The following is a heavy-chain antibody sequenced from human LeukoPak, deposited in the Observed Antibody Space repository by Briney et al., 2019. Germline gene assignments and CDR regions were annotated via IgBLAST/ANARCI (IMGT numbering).Heavy chain of an antibody. J-gene: IGHJ5*02. CDR3: AREGGRSSSWSDNWFDP. CDR2: IHHRGST. V-gene: IGHV4-38-2*02. CDR1: GYSISSDYY. D-gene: IGHD6-13*01. Sequence: PSETLSLTCAVSGYSISSDYYWGWIRQSPGKGLEWIGSIHHRGSTFQNPSLKSRVTISVDTSRNQFSLRLRSLTAADTAMYYCAREGGRSSSWSDNWFDPWGQGTLVTVSS.